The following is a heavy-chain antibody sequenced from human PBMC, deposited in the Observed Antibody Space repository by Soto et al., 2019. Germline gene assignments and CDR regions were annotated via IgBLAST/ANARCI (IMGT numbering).Heavy chain of an antibody. J-gene: IGHJ6*02. Sequence: GESLKISCNGSGYSFTNYWIAWVRQMPGKGLEWMGIIYPGDSDTKYSPSFQGQVTISADKSISTAYLQWSSLKASDTAMYYCARQTYYDFWSGYRRGYYYYGMDVWGQGTTVTVSS. CDR1: GYSFTNYW. CDR2: IYPGDSDT. V-gene: IGHV5-51*01. CDR3: ARQTYYDFWSGYRRGYYYYGMDV. D-gene: IGHD3-3*01.